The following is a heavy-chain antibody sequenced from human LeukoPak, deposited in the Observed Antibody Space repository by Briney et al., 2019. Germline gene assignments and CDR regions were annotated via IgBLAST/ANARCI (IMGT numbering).Heavy chain of an antibody. Sequence: GASVKVSCKASGYTFTTCAMRWVRQAPGQRLEWMGWINAGNGNTKYSQKFQGRVTITRDTSASTAYMELSSLRSEDTAVYYCARDLKQFGGWFDYWGQGTLVTVSS. J-gene: IGHJ4*02. CDR2: INAGNGNT. CDR1: GYTFTTCA. CDR3: ARDLKQFGGWFDY. V-gene: IGHV1-3*01. D-gene: IGHD6-19*01.